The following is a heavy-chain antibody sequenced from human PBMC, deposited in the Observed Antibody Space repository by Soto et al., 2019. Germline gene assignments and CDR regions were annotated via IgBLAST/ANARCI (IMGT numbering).Heavy chain of an antibody. J-gene: IGHJ4*02. V-gene: IGHV6-1*01. CDR2: SYYRSKSSN. D-gene: IGHD3-22*01. CDR1: EDSVSNNNAA. CDR3: AKEDYYDSSGQPYFDY. Sequence: PSQTLSLTCAISEDSVSNNNAAWNWIRQSPSRGLEWLGKSYYRSKSSNHYAMSVKSRITINPDTSKNQFSLQLNSVSPDDTAVYYCAKEDYYDSSGQPYFDYWGQGTLVTVSS.